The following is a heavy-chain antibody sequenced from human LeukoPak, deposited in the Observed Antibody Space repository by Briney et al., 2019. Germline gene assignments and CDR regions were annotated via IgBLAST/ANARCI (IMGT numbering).Heavy chain of an antibody. CDR3: ARGGHVVTATQDFDY. J-gene: IGHJ4*02. D-gene: IGHD2-21*02. V-gene: IGHV4-59*01. CDR2: IYYSGST. CDR1: GGSISSYY. Sequence: SETLSLTCTVSGGSISSYYWSWIRQPPGKGLEWIGYIYYSGSTNYNPSLKSRVTISVDTSKNQFSLKLSSVTAADTAVYYCARGGHVVTATQDFDYWGRGTLVTVSS.